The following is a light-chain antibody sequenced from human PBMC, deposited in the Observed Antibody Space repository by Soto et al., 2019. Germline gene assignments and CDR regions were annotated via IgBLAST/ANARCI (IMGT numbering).Light chain of an antibody. J-gene: IGKJ1*01. CDR1: QSISSW. V-gene: IGKV1-5*01. Sequence: DIQMTQSPSTLSASVGDRVTITCRASQSISSWLAWYQQKPGKAPKLLIYDASSLESGVPSRFSGSASGTEFTLTISSLQPDDFATYYCQQYNSYSTFGHGTKVDIK. CDR3: QQYNSYST. CDR2: DAS.